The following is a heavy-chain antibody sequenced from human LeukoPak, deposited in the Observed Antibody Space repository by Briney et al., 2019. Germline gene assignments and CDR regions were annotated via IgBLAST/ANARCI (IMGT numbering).Heavy chain of an antibody. CDR2: IIPIFGTA. CDR3: ARRRRTTTLFDY. Sequence: SVTVSCTASGGTFSSYAISWVRQAPGQGLEWMGGIIPIFGTANYTQKFQGRVTITADESTSTAYMELSSLRSEDTAVYYCARRRRTTTLFDYWGQGTLVTVSS. V-gene: IGHV1-69*13. J-gene: IGHJ4*02. D-gene: IGHD1-7*01. CDR1: GGTFSSYA.